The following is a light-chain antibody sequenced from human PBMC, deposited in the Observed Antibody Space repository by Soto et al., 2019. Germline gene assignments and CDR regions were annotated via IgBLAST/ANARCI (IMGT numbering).Light chain of an antibody. CDR3: FSYAGYYTLL. V-gene: IGLV2-11*01. CDR1: DSDVGTYNY. J-gene: IGLJ2*01. Sequence: QSALTQPRSVSGSPGQSVTISCTGTDSDVGTYNYVSWYQQHPGKAPKLMIYDVSKRPSGVPDRFSGSKSGNTASLTISGLQAEDEDDYYCFSYAGYYTLLFGGGTKLTVL. CDR2: DVS.